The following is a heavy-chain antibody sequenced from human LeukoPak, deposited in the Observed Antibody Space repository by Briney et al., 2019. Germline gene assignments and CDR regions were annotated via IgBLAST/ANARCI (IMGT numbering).Heavy chain of an antibody. V-gene: IGHV3-73*01. CDR2: IRSKANSYAT. CDR1: GFTLSGSA. Sequence: PGGSLRLSCAASGFTLSGSAMHWVRHASGKGLEWVGRIRSKANSYATAYAASVKGRCTISRDDSKNTAYLQMNSLKTEDTAVYYCLLSNLHYYYYYMDVWGKGTTVTVSS. J-gene: IGHJ6*03. CDR3: LLSNLHYYYYYMDV.